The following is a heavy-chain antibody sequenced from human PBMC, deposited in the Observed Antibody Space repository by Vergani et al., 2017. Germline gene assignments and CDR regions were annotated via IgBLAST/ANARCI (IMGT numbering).Heavy chain of an antibody. CDR1: GGSISSYY. J-gene: IGHJ6*02. Sequence: QVQLQESGPGLVKPSETLSLTCTVSGGSISSYYWSWIRQPPGKGLEWIGYISYSGSTNYNPSLKSRVTISVDTSKNQFSLKLSSVTAADTAVYYCARDGGPGPTYYYGMDVWGQGTTVTVSS. CDR3: ARDGGPGPTYYYGMDV. CDR2: ISYSGST. V-gene: IGHV4-59*01. D-gene: IGHD3-16*01.